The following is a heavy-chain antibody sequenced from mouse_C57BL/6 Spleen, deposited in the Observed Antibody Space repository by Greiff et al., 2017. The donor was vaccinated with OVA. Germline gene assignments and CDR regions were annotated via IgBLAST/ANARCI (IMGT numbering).Heavy chain of an antibody. V-gene: IGHV14-4*01. J-gene: IGHJ2*01. CDR1: GFNIKDDY. D-gene: IGHD3-2*02. CDR2: IDPENGDT. Sequence: VQLQQSGAELVRPGASVKLSCTASGFNIKDDYMHWVKQRPEQGLEWIGWIDPENGDTEYASKFQGKATITADTSSNTAYLQLSSLTSEDTAVYYCTRRTAQATYFDYWGQGTTLTVSS. CDR3: TRRTAQATYFDY.